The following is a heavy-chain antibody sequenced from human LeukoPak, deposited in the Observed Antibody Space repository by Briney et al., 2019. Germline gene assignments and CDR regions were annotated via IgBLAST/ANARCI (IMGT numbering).Heavy chain of an antibody. CDR2: IYYSGST. J-gene: IGHJ4*02. Sequence: SETLSLTCTVSGGSISSYYWTWIRQPPGKGLEWLGYIYYSGSTNYNPSLKSRVTISLDTSKNQFSLRLTSVTAADTAVYYCARNSVVGAPNFDYWGQGTLVTVFS. V-gene: IGHV4-59*01. CDR1: GGSISSYY. CDR3: ARNSVVGAPNFDY. D-gene: IGHD1-26*01.